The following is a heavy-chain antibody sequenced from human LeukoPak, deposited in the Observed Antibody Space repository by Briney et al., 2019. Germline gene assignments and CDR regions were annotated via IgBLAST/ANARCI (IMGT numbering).Heavy chain of an antibody. D-gene: IGHD1-26*01. CDR2: ISSSSYI. CDR1: GFTFSSYS. V-gene: IGHV3-21*01. Sequence: GGSLRLSCAASGFTFSSYSMNWVRQAPGKGLEWVSSISSSSYIYYADSVKGRFTISRDNAKNSLYLQMNSLRAEDTAVYYCAREYSGSYSTYWGQGTLVTVSS. J-gene: IGHJ4*02. CDR3: AREYSGSYSTY.